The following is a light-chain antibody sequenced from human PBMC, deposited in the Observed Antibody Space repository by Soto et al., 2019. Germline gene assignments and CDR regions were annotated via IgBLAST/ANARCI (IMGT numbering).Light chain of an antibody. J-gene: IGLJ2*01. CDR3: QAWDSSTVV. CDR1: KLGDKY. V-gene: IGLV3-1*01. Sequence: SSELTQPPSVSVSTGQTARITCSGDKLGDKYACWYQQKPGQSPVLVIYQASKRPSGIPERFSGSNSGNTATLTISGTQAMDEADYYCQAWDSSTVVFGGGTKLTVL. CDR2: QAS.